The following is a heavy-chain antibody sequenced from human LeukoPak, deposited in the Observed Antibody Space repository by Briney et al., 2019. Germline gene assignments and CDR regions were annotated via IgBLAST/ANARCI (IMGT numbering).Heavy chain of an antibody. Sequence: SETLSLTCSVSGVSISSSYWSWIRQPPGKRLEWIGFIHQNGNTNYNPSLKSRVTMSVDTSKNQFSLQMRSVTAADTAVYYCGRGYYDSSGYSNAFDIWGQGTMVAV. D-gene: IGHD3-22*01. CDR2: IHQNGNT. CDR3: GRGYYDSSGYSNAFDI. V-gene: IGHV4-59*01. J-gene: IGHJ3*02. CDR1: GVSISSSY.